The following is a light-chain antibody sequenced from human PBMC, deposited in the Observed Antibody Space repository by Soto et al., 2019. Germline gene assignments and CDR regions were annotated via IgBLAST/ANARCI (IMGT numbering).Light chain of an antibody. CDR1: SSDVGAYNY. V-gene: IGLV2-14*01. CDR2: EVT. CDR3: SSHTSSNTLI. Sequence: QSALTQSASVSGSPGQSITISCTGTSSDVGAYNYVSWYQQHPGKAPKLMIYEVTNRPSGVSNRFSGSKSGNTASLTISGLQAEDEADYYCSSHTSSNTLIFGGGTQLTVL. J-gene: IGLJ2*01.